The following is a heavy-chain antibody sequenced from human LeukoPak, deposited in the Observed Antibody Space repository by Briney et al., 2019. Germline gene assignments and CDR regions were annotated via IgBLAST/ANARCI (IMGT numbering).Heavy chain of an antibody. V-gene: IGHV3-11*01. Sequence: PGGSLRLSCAASGFTFSDYYMSWIRQAPGKGLEWVSYISSSGSTIYYADSVKGRFTISRDNAKDSLYLQMNSLRAEDTAVYYCARDRIVVVPAAPFDYWGQGTLVTVSS. CDR2: ISSSGSTI. CDR3: ARDRIVVVPAAPFDY. D-gene: IGHD2-2*01. CDR1: GFTFSDYY. J-gene: IGHJ4*02.